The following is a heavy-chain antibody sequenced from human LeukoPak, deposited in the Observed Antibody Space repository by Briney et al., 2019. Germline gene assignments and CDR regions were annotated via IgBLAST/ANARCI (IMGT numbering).Heavy chain of an antibody. CDR1: GFSISSYA. CDR3: AKASSGWSPFDY. V-gene: IGHV3-23*01. D-gene: IGHD6-13*01. CDR2: ISGSGHST. J-gene: IGHJ4*02. Sequence: GGSLRLSCAASGFSISSYAMSWVRQAPGKGLEWVSTISGSGHSTYYADSVKGRFTISRDNSKNTLYLQMNSLRVEDTAVYYCAKASSGWSPFDYWGQGTPVTVSS.